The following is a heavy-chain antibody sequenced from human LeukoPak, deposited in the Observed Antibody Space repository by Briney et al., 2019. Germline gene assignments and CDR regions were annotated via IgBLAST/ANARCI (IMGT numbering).Heavy chain of an antibody. CDR3: ARDVKSPQYYYDNNVPPDAFDV. D-gene: IGHD3-22*01. J-gene: IGHJ3*01. Sequence: SETLSLTCAVSGGSISSGGYSWSWIRQPPGKGLEWIGYIYHSGSTYYNPSLKSRVTISVDRSKNQFSLKLSSVTAADTAVYYCARDVKSPQYYYDNNVPPDAFDVWGQGTMVTVSS. CDR2: IYHSGST. V-gene: IGHV4-30-2*01. CDR1: GGSISSGGYS.